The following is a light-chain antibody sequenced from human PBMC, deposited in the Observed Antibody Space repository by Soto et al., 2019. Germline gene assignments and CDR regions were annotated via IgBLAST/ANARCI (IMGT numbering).Light chain of an antibody. Sequence: TQPASVSAAPGQKVTISGSGRSSNIGGNSVSWYQQLPGTAPKLLIYDDNKRPSGIPDRFSGSKSGTSATLGITGFQTGDEADYYCGSWDSSLSAYVFGTGTKVTVL. CDR2: DDN. CDR3: GSWDSSLSAYV. J-gene: IGLJ1*01. CDR1: SSNIGGNS. V-gene: IGLV1-51*01.